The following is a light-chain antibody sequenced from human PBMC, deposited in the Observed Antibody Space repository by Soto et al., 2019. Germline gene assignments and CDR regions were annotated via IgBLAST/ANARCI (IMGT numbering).Light chain of an antibody. J-gene: IGKJ1*01. V-gene: IGKV3D-7*01. CDR2: GAS. CDR1: QSVSSSY. Sequence: ELVMTQSPATLSLSPGDRATLSCRASQSVSSSYLSWYQQKPGQAPRLLIYGASTRATGIPARFSGSGSGTDFTLTISSLQPEDFAVYYCQQDYNLPWTFGQGTKVDIK. CDR3: QQDYNLPWT.